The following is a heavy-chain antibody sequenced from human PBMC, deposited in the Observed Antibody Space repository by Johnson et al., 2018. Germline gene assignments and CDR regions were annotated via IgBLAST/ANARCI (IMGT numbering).Heavy chain of an antibody. V-gene: IGHV4-59*01. J-gene: IGHJ3*02. Sequence: QVQLQESGPGLVKPSETLSLTCTVSGGSISSYYWTWIRQPPGKGLEWIGYISYSGSTNYNPSLKSRVTISVDTSKSHFSLKLSSVTAADTAVYYCATSGYDAFDIWGQGTMVTVSS. D-gene: IGHD3-22*01. CDR2: ISYSGST. CDR3: ATSGYDAFDI. CDR1: GGSISSYY.